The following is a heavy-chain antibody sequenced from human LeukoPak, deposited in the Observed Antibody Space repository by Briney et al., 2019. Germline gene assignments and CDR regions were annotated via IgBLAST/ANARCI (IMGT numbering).Heavy chain of an antibody. Sequence: SETLSLTCTVSGGSISSDYWSWIRQPAGKGLEWIGRIYTSGSINYNPYLKSRVTMSIDTSKNQFSLKLSSVTAADTAVYYCARDRAILWFDYWGQGTLVIVAS. CDR3: ARDRAILWFDY. CDR1: GGSISSDY. D-gene: IGHD2-21*01. CDR2: IYTSGSI. V-gene: IGHV4-4*07. J-gene: IGHJ4*02.